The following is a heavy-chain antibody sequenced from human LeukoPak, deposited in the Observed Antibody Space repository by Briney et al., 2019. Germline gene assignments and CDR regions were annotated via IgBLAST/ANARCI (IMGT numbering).Heavy chain of an antibody. CDR2: INHSGST. J-gene: IGHJ2*01. V-gene: IGHV4-34*01. D-gene: IGHD3-16*01. Sequence: SETLSLTCAVYGGSFSGYYWSWIRQPPGKGLEWIGEINHSGSTNYNPSLKSRVTISVDTSKNQFSLKLSSVTAADTAVYCCARWAFLDWYFDLWGRGTLVTVSS. CDR3: ARWAFLDWYFDL. CDR1: GGSFSGYY.